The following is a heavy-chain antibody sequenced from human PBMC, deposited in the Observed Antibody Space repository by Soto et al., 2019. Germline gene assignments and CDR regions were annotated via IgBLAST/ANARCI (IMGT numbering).Heavy chain of an antibody. Sequence: DVRLLESGGGLVQPGGSLRLSCAASGFTFSSYSMSWVRQAPGKGLEWVSTIGTSASTYYGDSVRGRFTISRDNSRNSLYLQMNSRRAVATAVYYCADLSRSCPSSNCDWGQGTLVTVSS. CDR3: ADLSRSCPSSNCD. D-gene: IGHD1-1*01. J-gene: IGHJ4*02. CDR1: GFTFSSYS. V-gene: IGHV3-23*01. CDR2: IGTSAST.